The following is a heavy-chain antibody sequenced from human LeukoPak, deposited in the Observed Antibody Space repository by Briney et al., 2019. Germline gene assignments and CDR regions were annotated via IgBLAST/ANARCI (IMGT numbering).Heavy chain of an antibody. Sequence: GGSLRLSCEASQFTFSSYEMNWVRQSPGKGLEWVSGLTGNGGRTFYADSVKGRFTISRDNSKNTAFLQVHSLRTEDTAIYYCAMTLAGVLDSFDSWGQGTLVTVSS. V-gene: IGHV3-23*01. D-gene: IGHD1-1*01. J-gene: IGHJ4*02. CDR3: AMTLAGVLDSFDS. CDR1: QFTFSSYE. CDR2: LTGNGGRT.